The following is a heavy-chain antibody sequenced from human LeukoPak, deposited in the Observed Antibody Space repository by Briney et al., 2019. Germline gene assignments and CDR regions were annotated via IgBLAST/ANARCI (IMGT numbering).Heavy chain of an antibody. Sequence: GGSLRLSCAASGFTFSSYEMNWVRQAPGKGLEWVSYISSSGNTIHYADSVKGRFTISRDNAKSSLYLQMNSLRAEDTAVYYCARKYCSSTSCLFDCWGQGTLVTVSS. CDR2: ISSSGNTI. CDR3: ARKYCSSTSCLFDC. V-gene: IGHV3-48*03. CDR1: GFTFSSYE. D-gene: IGHD2-2*01. J-gene: IGHJ4*02.